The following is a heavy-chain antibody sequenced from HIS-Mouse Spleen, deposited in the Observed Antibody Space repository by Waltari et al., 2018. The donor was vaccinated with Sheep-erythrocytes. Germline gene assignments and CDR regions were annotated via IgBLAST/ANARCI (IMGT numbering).Heavy chain of an antibody. D-gene: IGHD2-2*01. CDR1: GYTCTGHY. CDR3: ARGYCSSTSCYGYVQH. Sequence: QVQLVQSGAEVKKPGASVKVSCKASGYTCTGHYMHWVRQPTGQGLEWIGGHNPKRGGDNYGQTVAGRVTMTRDTSISAAYMELSRLGSDDTAEYYCARGYCSSTSCYGYVQHWGQGTLVTVSS. CDR2: HNPKRGGD. J-gene: IGHJ1*01. V-gene: IGHV1-2*02.